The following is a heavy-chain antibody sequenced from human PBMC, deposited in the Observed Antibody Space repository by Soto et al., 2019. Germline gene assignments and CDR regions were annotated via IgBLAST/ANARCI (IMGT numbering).Heavy chain of an antibody. V-gene: IGHV4-39*01. J-gene: IGHJ4*02. Sequence: QLQLQESGPGLVKPSETLSLTCTVSGGSISSSSYYWGWIRQPPGKGLEWIGSIYYSGSTYYNPSLKSRVTISVDTSKNQFALKLSSVTAADTAVYYCARLEVGYSSVHFDYWGQGTLVTVSS. CDR3: ARLEVGYSSVHFDY. CDR2: IYYSGST. D-gene: IGHD6-19*01. CDR1: GGSISSSSYY.